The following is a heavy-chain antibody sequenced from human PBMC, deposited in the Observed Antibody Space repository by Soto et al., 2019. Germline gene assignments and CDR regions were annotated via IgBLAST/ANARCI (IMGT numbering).Heavy chain of an antibody. Sequence: VGSLRLSCAASGFTFSSYAMSWVRQAPGKGLEWVSTVSGIGVSTYYADSVKGRFTIFRDNSKNTLYLQMNSLRAEDTAVYYCAQGGITSPSPWGQGTLVTVSS. V-gene: IGHV3-23*01. D-gene: IGHD3-10*01. CDR2: VSGIGVST. J-gene: IGHJ5*02. CDR1: GFTFSSYA. CDR3: AQGGITSPSP.